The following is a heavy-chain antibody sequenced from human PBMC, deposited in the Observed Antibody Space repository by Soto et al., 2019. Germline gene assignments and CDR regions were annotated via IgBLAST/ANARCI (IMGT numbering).Heavy chain of an antibody. CDR3: ARGSGYDWLGNYYYYGMDV. V-gene: IGHV6-1*01. J-gene: IGHJ6*02. CDR2: TYYRSKWYN. CDR1: GDSVSSNSAA. Sequence: SQTLSLPCAISGDSVSSNSAAWNWIRQSPSRGLEWLGRTYYRSKWYNDYAVSVKSRITINPDTSKNQFSLQLNSVTPEDTAVYYCARGSGYDWLGNYYYYGMDVWGQGTTVTVSS. D-gene: IGHD5-12*01.